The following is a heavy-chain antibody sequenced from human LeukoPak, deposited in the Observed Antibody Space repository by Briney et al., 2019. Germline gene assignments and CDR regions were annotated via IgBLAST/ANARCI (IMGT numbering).Heavy chain of an antibody. Sequence: PGRSLRLSCAASGFTFSSYAMHWVRQAPGKGLEWVAVISYDGSNKYYADSVKGRFTISRDNSKNTLYLQMNSLRAEDTAVYYCARGLYSYYYYYMDVWGKGTTVTVSS. V-gene: IGHV3-30-3*01. CDR2: ISYDGSNK. D-gene: IGHD2-2*02. J-gene: IGHJ6*03. CDR1: GFTFSSYA. CDR3: ARGLYSYYYYYMDV.